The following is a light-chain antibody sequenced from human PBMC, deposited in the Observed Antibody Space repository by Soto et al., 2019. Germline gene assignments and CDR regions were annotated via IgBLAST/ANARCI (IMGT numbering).Light chain of an antibody. CDR1: QGIRND. CDR2: GAT. J-gene: IGKJ4*01. CDR3: MQSIQLPLT. V-gene: IGKV1-6*01. Sequence: AIQMTQSPSSLSASVGDRVTITCRASQGIRNDLDWYQQKPGKAPKLLIYGATSLQTGVPSRFSGSGSGTDFTLKISRVEAEDVGVYYCMQSIQLPLTFGGGTKVEIK.